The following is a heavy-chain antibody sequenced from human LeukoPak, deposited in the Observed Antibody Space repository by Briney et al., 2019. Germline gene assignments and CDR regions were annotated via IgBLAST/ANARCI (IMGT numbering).Heavy chain of an antibody. Sequence: GGSLRLSCATSGFTFSSNWMSWVRHAPGRGLEWVANIKPDGSAEYYAASVKGRFTVSRDNAKNSLYLQMNSLRVDDTAVYYCAREGGDYYDSSGYYYYFDYWGQGTLVTVSS. CDR2: IKPDGSAE. CDR3: AREGGDYYDSSGYYYYFDY. D-gene: IGHD3-22*01. J-gene: IGHJ4*02. V-gene: IGHV3-7*01. CDR1: GFTFSSNW.